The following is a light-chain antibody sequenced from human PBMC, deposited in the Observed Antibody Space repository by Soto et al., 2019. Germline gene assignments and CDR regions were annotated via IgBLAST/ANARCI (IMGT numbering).Light chain of an antibody. J-gene: IGLJ3*02. CDR1: SSDVGGYNS. Sequence: QSALTQPASVSGSPGQSITISCTGTSSDVGGYNSVSWYQQHPGKAPKLMIYEVTNRPSGVSSRFSGSKSGNTASLTISGLQTEDEADYFCSSYTRQNTRVFGGGTKLTVL. V-gene: IGLV2-14*01. CDR3: SSYTRQNTRV. CDR2: EVT.